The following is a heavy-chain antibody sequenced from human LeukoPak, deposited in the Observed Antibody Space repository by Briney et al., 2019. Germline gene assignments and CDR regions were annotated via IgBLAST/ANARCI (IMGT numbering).Heavy chain of an antibody. V-gene: IGHV1-2*02. CDR2: INPNSGGT. CDR3: ARVPAVAGLYTFDY. D-gene: IGHD6-19*01. CDR1: GYTFTGYY. J-gene: IGHJ4*02. Sequence: ASVKVSCKASGYTFTGYYMHRVRQAPGQGLEWMGWINPNSGGTNYAQKFQGRVTMTRDTSISTAYMELSRLRSDDTAVYYCARVPAVAGLYTFDYWGQGTLVTVSS.